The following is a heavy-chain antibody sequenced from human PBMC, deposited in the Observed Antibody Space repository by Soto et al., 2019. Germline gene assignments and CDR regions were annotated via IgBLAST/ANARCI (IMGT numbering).Heavy chain of an antibody. J-gene: IGHJ4*02. Sequence: LRLSCAASGFTFSSYGMHWVRQAPGKGLEWVAVISYDGSNKYYADSVKGRFTISRDNSKNTLYLQMNSLRAEDTAVYYCARGRIREGLDYWGQGTLVTVSS. CDR1: GFTFSSYG. V-gene: IGHV3-30*03. CDR3: ARGRIREGLDY. CDR2: ISYDGSNK.